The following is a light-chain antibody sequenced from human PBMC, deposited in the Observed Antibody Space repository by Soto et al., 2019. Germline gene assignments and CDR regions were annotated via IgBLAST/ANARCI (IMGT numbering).Light chain of an antibody. Sequence: QSVLTQPASVSAAPGQTVTISCTGSSSNIGNNYVSWCQQLPGTTPNLLIYDNNKQPSGIPDRCSGATSGTSATLGITGLQTGDEADYYCGTWDSSMSAPFGGGTKVTVL. V-gene: IGLV1-51*01. J-gene: IGLJ2*01. CDR1: SSNIGNNY. CDR2: DNN. CDR3: GTWDSSMSAP.